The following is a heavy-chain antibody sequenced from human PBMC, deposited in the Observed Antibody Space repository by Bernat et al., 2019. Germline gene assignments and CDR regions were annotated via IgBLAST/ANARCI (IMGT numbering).Heavy chain of an antibody. J-gene: IGHJ6*03. CDR1: GFTFSSYE. CDR2: ISSSGSTI. Sequence: EVQLVESGGGLVQPGGSLRLSCAASGFTFSSYEMNWVRQAPGKGLEWVSYISSSGSTIYYADSVKGRFTISRDNAKNSLYLQMNSLRAEDTAVYYCARGTCTSAPYMDVWGKGTTVTVSS. V-gene: IGHV3-48*03. CDR3: ARGTCTSAPYMDV.